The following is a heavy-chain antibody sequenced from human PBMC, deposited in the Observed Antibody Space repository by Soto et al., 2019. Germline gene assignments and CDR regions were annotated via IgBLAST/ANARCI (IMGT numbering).Heavy chain of an antibody. CDR2: IKTKTQGETT. J-gene: IGHJ4*02. D-gene: IGHD1-26*01. V-gene: IGHV3-15*07. CDR3: TTGSVEGY. CDR1: GFTISSAW. Sequence: EVQLVESGGGLVKPGESLRLSCAVSGFTISSAWMNWVRQAPGKGLEWVGRIKTKTQGETTDYAAPVKGRFTISRDDSENTLSLQMNSLKIEDTAVYYCTTGSVEGYWGQGTLVTVYS.